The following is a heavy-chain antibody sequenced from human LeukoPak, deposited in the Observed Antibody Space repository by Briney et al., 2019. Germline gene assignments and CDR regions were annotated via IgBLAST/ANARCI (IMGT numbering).Heavy chain of an antibody. V-gene: IGHV3-23*01. CDR3: ADDLLSSKTVFITAARDW. D-gene: IGHD3-22*01. Sequence: PGGSLRHSCTPSGFTSNTYAMRSVRQAPGKGLDWVSSISGSSGRTHYADSVKGRFTISRDNSKNTLYLQMNSLRAEDTAAYNCADDLLSSKTVFITAARDWWGQGTRVTVSS. CDR1: GFTSNTYA. J-gene: IGHJ4*01. CDR2: ISGSSGRT.